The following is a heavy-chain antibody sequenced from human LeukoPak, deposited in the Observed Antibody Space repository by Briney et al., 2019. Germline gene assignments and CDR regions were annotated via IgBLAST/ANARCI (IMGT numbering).Heavy chain of an antibody. J-gene: IGHJ5*02. CDR3: AATRLDARSWFDP. D-gene: IGHD1-1*01. V-gene: IGHV4-39*07. Sequence: PSETLSLTCTVSGGSISSSSYYWGWIRQPPGKGLEWIGSIYYSGSTYYNPSLKSRVTISVDTSKNQFSLKLSSVTAADTAVYYCAATRLDARSWFDPWGQGTLVTVSS. CDR2: IYYSGST. CDR1: GGSISSSSYY.